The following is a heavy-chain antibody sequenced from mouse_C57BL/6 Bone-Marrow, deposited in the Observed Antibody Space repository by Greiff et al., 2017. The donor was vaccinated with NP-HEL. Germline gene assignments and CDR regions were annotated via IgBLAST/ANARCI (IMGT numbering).Heavy chain of an antibody. J-gene: IGHJ2*01. CDR2: IYPRSGNT. Sequence: QVHVKQSGAELARPGASVKLSCKASGYTFTSYGISWVKQRTGQGLEWIGEIYPRSGNTYYTEKFKGKATLTADKSSSTAYMELRSLTSEDSAVYFCARSITTVGYWGQGTTLTVSS. CDR1: GYTFTSYG. D-gene: IGHD1-1*01. V-gene: IGHV1-81*01. CDR3: ARSITTVGY.